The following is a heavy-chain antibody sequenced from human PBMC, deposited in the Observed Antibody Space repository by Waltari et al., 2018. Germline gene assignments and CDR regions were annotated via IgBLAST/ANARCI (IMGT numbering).Heavy chain of an antibody. CDR3: ARGVIYDDFDY. CDR2: INHSGRT. Sequence: QVQLQQWGAGLLKPSETLSLTCAVYGGSFSGYYWSWIRQPPGKGLEWSGEINHSGRTNYSPSLKSRVTISVDTSKNQFALKLSSVTAADTAVYYCARGVIYDDFDYWGQGTLVTVSS. D-gene: IGHD5-12*01. CDR1: GGSFSGYY. V-gene: IGHV4-34*01. J-gene: IGHJ4*02.